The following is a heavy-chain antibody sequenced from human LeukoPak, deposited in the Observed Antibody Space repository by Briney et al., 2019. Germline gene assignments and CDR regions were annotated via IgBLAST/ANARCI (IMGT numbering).Heavy chain of an antibody. V-gene: IGHV3-64*04. CDR1: GFTFSSYA. CDR2: ISSNGGST. Sequence: GGSLRLSCSASGFTFSSYAMHWVRQAPGKGLEYVSAISSNGGSTYYADSVKGRFTISRDNSKNTLYLQMSSLRAEDTAVYYCARANYGSGSNYYYGLDVWGQGTTVTVSS. D-gene: IGHD3-10*01. CDR3: ARANYGSGSNYYYGLDV. J-gene: IGHJ6*02.